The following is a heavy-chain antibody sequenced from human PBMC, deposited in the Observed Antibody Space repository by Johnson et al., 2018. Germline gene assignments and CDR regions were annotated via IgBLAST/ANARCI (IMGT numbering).Heavy chain of an antibody. J-gene: IGHJ3*02. D-gene: IGHD2-2*01. Sequence: VQLVQSGGGLVQPGGSLRLSCAASGFTFSSYAMSWVRQAPGKGLEWVSAISGSGGSTYYADSVKARFTISRDNSKNTLYLQMNSLRAGATALYYCAKHPSIVVLPAAIGGGAFDIWGQGTMVTVSS. CDR3: AKHPSIVVLPAAIGGGAFDI. CDR2: ISGSGGST. CDR1: GFTFSSYA. V-gene: IGHV3-23*04.